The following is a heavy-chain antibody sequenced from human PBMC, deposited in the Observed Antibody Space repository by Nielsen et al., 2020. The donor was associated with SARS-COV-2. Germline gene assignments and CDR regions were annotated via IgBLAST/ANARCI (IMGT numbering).Heavy chain of an antibody. J-gene: IGHJ4*02. CDR1: GGTFSSYA. CDR2: IIPIFGTA. V-gene: IGHV1-69*06. Sequence: SVKVSCKASGGTFSSYAISWVRQAPGQGLEWMGGIIPIFGTANYAQKFQGRVTITADKSTSTAYMELSSLRSEDTAVYYCASYSVSSGWYSLGPFDYWGQGTLVTVSS. D-gene: IGHD6-19*01. CDR3: ASYSVSSGWYSLGPFDY.